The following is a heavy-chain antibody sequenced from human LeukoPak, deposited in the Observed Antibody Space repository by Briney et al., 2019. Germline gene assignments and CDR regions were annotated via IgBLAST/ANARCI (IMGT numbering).Heavy chain of an antibody. CDR1: GFTFSSYA. CDR2: ISGSGGST. Sequence: PGGSLRLSCAASGFTFSSYAMSWVRQAPGKGLEWVSAISGSGGSTYYADSVKGRFTISRDNSKNTLYLQMNSLRAEDTAVYYCAKVWVINYYDSKGWDYWGQGTLVTVSS. V-gene: IGHV3-23*01. J-gene: IGHJ4*02. CDR3: AKVWVINYYDSKGWDY. D-gene: IGHD3-22*01.